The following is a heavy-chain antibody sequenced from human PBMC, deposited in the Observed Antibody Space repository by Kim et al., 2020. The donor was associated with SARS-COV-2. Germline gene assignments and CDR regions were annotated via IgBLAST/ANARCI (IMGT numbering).Heavy chain of an antibody. CDR1: GGSISSSSYY. J-gene: IGHJ4*02. Sequence: SETLSLTCTVSGGSISSSSYYWGWIRQPPGKGLEWIGSIYYSGSTYYNPSLKSRVTISVDTSKNQFSLKLSSVTAADTAVYYCARLRGYGAKVAPDYWGQGTLVTVSS. CDR3: ARLRGYGAKVAPDY. CDR2: IYYSGST. V-gene: IGHV4-39*01. D-gene: IGHD4-17*01.